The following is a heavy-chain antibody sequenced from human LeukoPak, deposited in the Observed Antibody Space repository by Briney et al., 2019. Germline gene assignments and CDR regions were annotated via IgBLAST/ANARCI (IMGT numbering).Heavy chain of an antibody. Sequence: PSETLSLTCTVSGGSISSTNSYWGWIHHPPGEGLEWIGTIYYSRSTYYNPSLRSRVTISVDTSKNQFSLKLSSVAAADTAVYYCARPGAWGSLDYWGQGTLVTVSS. D-gene: IGHD3-10*01. CDR1: GGSISSTNSY. CDR3: ARPGAWGSLDY. J-gene: IGHJ4*02. V-gene: IGHV4-39*01. CDR2: IYYSRST.